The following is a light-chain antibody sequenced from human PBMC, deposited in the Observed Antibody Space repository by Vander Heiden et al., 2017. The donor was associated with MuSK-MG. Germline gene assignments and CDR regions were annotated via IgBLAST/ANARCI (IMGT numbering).Light chain of an antibody. CDR3: CSYAGSSNWV. V-gene: IGLV2-23*02. J-gene: IGLJ3*02. CDR1: SSDVGSYNL. CDR2: EVS. Sequence: QSALTQPDSVSGSPGQSITISCTGTSSDVGSYNLVSWYQQHPGKAPKLMIYEVSKRPSGVSNRFSGSKSGNTASLTISGLQAEDEADYYCCSYAGSSNWVFGGGTKLTVL.